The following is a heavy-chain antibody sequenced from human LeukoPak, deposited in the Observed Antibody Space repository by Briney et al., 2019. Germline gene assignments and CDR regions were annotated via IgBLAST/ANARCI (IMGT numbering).Heavy chain of an antibody. CDR1: GYTFTSYY. Sequence: ASVKVSCKASGYTFTSYYMHWVRQAPGQGLEWMGWMNPNSGNTGYAQKFQGRVTITRNTSISTAYMELSSLRSEDTAVYYCARARRTSDDAFDIWGQGTMVTVSS. CDR2: MNPNSGNT. J-gene: IGHJ3*02. D-gene: IGHD3/OR15-3a*01. CDR3: ARARRTSDDAFDI. V-gene: IGHV1-8*03.